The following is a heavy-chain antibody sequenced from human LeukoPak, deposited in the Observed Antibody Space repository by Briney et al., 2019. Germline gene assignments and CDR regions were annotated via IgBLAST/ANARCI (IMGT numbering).Heavy chain of an antibody. CDR2: IIPILGTA. CDR1: GGTFSSYA. V-gene: IGHV1-69*13. Sequence: SVKVSCKAPGGTFSSYAISWVRQAPGQGLEWMGGIIPILGTANYAQKFQGRVTITADESTSTAYMELSSLRSGDTAVYYCATKRGYSYGSPHWGQGTLVTVSS. J-gene: IGHJ4*02. CDR3: ATKRGYSYGSPH. D-gene: IGHD5-18*01.